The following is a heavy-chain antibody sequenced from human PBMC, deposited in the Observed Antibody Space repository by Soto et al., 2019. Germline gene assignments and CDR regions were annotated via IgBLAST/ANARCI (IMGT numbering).Heavy chain of an antibody. J-gene: IGHJ4*02. CDR3: ARCSGGSCYVSFDY. CDR1: GYTFTSYG. Sequence: ASVKVSCKASGYTFTSYGISWVRQAPGQGLEWMGWISAYNGNTNYAQRLQGRVTMTTDTSTSTAYMELRSLRSDDTAVYYCARCSGGSCYVSFDYWGQGTLVTVSS. D-gene: IGHD2-15*01. CDR2: ISAYNGNT. V-gene: IGHV1-18*01.